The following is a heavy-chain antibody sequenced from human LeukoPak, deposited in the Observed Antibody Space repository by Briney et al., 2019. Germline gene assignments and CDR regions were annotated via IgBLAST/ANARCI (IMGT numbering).Heavy chain of an antibody. CDR1: GFTFSDYY. CDR3: TTHREETAAGLFDY. CDR2: IKSETDGGTT. D-gene: IGHD6-13*01. J-gene: IGHJ4*02. Sequence: PGGSLRLSCAASGFTFSDYYMSWVRQAPGKGLEWVGRIKSETDGGTTDYAAPVKGRFTISRDDSKNTLYLQMNSLKTEDTAVYYCTTHREETAAGLFDYWGQGTLVTVSS. V-gene: IGHV3-15*01.